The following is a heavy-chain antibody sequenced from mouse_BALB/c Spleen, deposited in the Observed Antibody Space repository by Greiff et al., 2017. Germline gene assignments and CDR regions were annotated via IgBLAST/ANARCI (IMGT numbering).Heavy chain of an antibody. CDR2: INSNGGST. CDR3: AREPLLLRPYWYFDV. CDR1: GFTFSSYG. V-gene: IGHV5-6-3*01. D-gene: IGHD1-1*01. J-gene: IGHJ1*01. Sequence: EVKVVESGGGLVQPGGSLKLSCAASGFTFSSYGMSWVRQTPDKRLELVATINSNGGSTYYPDSVKGRFTISRDNAKNTLYLQMSSLKSEDTAMYYCAREPLLLRPYWYFDVWGAGTTVTVSS.